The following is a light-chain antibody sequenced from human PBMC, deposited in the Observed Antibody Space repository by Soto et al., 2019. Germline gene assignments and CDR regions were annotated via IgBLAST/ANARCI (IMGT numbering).Light chain of an antibody. J-gene: IGKJ5*01. V-gene: IGKV1-9*01. CDR1: QGISSF. Sequence: IQLTGSPTPLVSSAGDSLNITLRASQGISSFLAWYQQNPGKAPQLMIYAASTLQSGVPSRFRGRGSGTDFTLTISSLKPEDFVTYFCQQLTSSPITFGEGTRLEI. CDR2: AAS. CDR3: QQLTSSPIT.